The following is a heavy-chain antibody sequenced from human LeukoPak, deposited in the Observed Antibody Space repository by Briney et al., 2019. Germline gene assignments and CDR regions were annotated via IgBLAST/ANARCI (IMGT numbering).Heavy chain of an antibody. CDR1: GFTFNSYS. CDR2: ISPRSVVV. D-gene: IGHD3-9*01. Sequence: GGSLRLSCTASGFTFNSYSMNWVSQAPGKGLEWVSHISPRSVVVSYTDSVKGRFTISRDNAKNSLYLHMSNLRAEDMAVYYCVRDNDWAFDYWGQGTLVPVSS. CDR3: VRDNDWAFDY. J-gene: IGHJ4*02. V-gene: IGHV3-48*01.